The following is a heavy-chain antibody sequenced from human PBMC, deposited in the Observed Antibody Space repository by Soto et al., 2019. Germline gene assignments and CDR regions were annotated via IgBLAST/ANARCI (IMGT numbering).Heavy chain of an antibody. CDR1: GGTFRSYA. D-gene: IGHD4-17*01. CDR3: ARWEGVRGGDYSPPSYWYFDL. J-gene: IGHJ2*01. Sequence: QVQLVQSGAEVKKPGSSVKVSCKASGGTFRSYAISWVRQAPGQGLEWMGGSIPIFGTPNYAQKFQGRVTITADESTSTAYMELSSLRSEDTAVFYCARWEGVRGGDYSPPSYWYFDLWGRCTLVTVSS. CDR2: SIPIFGTP. V-gene: IGHV1-69*12.